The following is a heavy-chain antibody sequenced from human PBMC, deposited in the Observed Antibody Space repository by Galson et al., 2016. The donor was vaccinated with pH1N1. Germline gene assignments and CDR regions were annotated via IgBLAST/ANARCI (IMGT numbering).Heavy chain of an antibody. D-gene: IGHD1-14*01. Sequence: SLRLSCAASGFTFSRYWMHWVRQGPGKGLVWVSRINSDGSSRSHADSVEGRFTISRDNAQKSVFLQMHSLRGEDTAVYYCARGDTSFPDGPPTHFDSWGQGTLVTVSS. V-gene: IGHV3-74*01. CDR2: INSDGSSR. CDR3: ARGDTSFPDGPPTHFDS. J-gene: IGHJ4*02. CDR1: GFTFSRYW.